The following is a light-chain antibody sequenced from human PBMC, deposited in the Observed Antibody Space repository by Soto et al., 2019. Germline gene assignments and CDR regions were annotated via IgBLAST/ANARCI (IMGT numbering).Light chain of an antibody. V-gene: IGLV2-14*03. J-gene: IGLJ2*01. CDR1: SSDLGYNY. CDR3: SSYRSVNTVI. Sequence: QSALTQPASVSGSPGQSITISCNGTSSDLGYNYVSWYQQHTGKAPKLMIYGVSNRVSGVSDRFSASKSGNAASLTISGLQADDEADYYCSSYRSVNTVIFGGGTKLTVL. CDR2: GVS.